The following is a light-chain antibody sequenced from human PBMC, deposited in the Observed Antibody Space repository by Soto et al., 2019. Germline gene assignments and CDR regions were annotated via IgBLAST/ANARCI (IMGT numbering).Light chain of an antibody. CDR3: QQSYKMPS. Sequence: EIPLTQSPSSLAASVGDRLTLTCRASRNVSIYLNWYQHKPGKGPTLLIHATSNLQIGVPSRFSGSGSGTEFTLTISSLEPEYVGTYYYQQSYKMPSFGQGTRLVIK. V-gene: IGKV1-39*01. J-gene: IGKJ5*01. CDR1: RNVSIY. CDR2: ATS.